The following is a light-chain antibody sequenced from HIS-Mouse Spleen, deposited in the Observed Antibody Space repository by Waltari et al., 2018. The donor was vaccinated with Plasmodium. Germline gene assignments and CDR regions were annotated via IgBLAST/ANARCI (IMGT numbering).Light chain of an antibody. CDR1: QGIRND. J-gene: IGKJ2*01. CDR2: PAS. V-gene: IGKV1-6*01. CDR3: LQDYNYPYT. Sequence: AIQMTQSPSSLSASVGDSVPITCRASQGIRNDLGWYQQKPGKAPKLLIYPASSLQSGVPSRFSGSGSGTDFTLTISSLQPEDFATYYCLQDYNYPYTFGQGTKLEIK.